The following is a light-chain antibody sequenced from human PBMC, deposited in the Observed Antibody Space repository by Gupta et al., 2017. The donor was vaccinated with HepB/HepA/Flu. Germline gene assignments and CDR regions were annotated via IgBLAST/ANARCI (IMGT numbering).Light chain of an antibody. V-gene: IGKV1-17*01. CDR1: QGINDY. CDR3: LQRNTSPPWT. J-gene: IGKJ1*01. Sequence: IQLSPSPSFLSASVGDTVTITCRVSQGINDYLGWFQQKPGKGPKLLIYGASRLSSGVPSRFSGRGSGTEFTLTISSLQPEDFATYYGLQRNTSPPWTFGQGTKLEIK. CDR2: GAS.